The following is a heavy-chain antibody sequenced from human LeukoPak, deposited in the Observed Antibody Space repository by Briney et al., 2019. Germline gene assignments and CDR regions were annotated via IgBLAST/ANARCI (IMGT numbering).Heavy chain of an antibody. Sequence: SVTVSCKASGCTFSSYAISWVRQAPGQGLEWMGRIFPIFGIANYAQKFQGRVTITADKSTSTAYMELSSLRSEDTAVYYCASVNCGGDCYSGIYWYFDLWGRGTLVTVSS. CDR1: GCTFSSYA. CDR2: IFPIFGIA. V-gene: IGHV1-69*04. J-gene: IGHJ2*01. CDR3: ASVNCGGDCYSGIYWYFDL. D-gene: IGHD2-21*02.